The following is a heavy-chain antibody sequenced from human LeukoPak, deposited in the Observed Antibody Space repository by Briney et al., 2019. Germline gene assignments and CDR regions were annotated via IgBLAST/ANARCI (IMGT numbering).Heavy chain of an antibody. CDR3: ARGRNIAEAHY. CDR1: GGTFSSYA. V-gene: IGHV1-18*01. Sequence: ASVKVSCKASGGTFSSYAISWVRQAPGQGLEWMGWISAYNGNTNYALKLQGRVTMTTDTSTSTAYMELRSLRSDDTAVYYCARGRNIAEAHYWGQGTLVTVSS. CDR2: ISAYNGNT. D-gene: IGHD6-13*01. J-gene: IGHJ4*02.